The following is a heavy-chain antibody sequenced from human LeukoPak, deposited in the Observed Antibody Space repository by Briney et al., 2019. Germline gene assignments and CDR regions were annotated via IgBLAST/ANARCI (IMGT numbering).Heavy chain of an antibody. D-gene: IGHD1-1*01. CDR2: IKEDGSEK. J-gene: IGHJ4*02. Sequence: PGGSLRLSCAASGFTFSIYGMSWVRQAPGQGLEWVANIKEDGSEKYYVDSVKGRFTISRDNAKNSLYLQMNRLRVEDTAVYYCARDRWKAFDCWGQGTLVTVSS. V-gene: IGHV3-7*01. CDR1: GFTFSIYG. CDR3: ARDRWKAFDC.